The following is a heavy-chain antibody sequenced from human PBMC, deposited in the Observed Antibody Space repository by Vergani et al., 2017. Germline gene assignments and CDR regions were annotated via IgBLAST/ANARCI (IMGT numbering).Heavy chain of an antibody. CDR2: ISSSGNYI. V-gene: IGHV3-21*01. CDR1: GFTFTTYG. CDR3: ARGDSSSSEGDYFDY. J-gene: IGHJ4*02. Sequence: EVQLVESGGGLVKPGGSLRLSCVASGFTFTTYGMGWVRQAPGKGLEWVSSISSSGNYIYYTDSMKGRFTISRDNAKSSLSLQMNSLRAEDTAVYYCARGDSSSSEGDYFDYWGQGTLVNVSS. D-gene: IGHD6-6*01.